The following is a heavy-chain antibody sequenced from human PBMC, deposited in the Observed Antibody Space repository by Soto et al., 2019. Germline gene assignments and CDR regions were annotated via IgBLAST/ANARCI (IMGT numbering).Heavy chain of an antibody. J-gene: IGHJ4*02. CDR2: IYYSGST. D-gene: IGHD3-3*01. CDR1: GYSISSGYY. Sequence: SSETLSLTCAVSGYSISSGYYWGWIRQPPGKGLEWIGYIYYSGSTNYNPSLKSRVTISVDTSKNQFSLKLSSVTAADTAVYYCARETYYGKDFDYWGQGTLVTVSS. CDR3: ARETYYGKDFDY. V-gene: IGHV4-38-2*02.